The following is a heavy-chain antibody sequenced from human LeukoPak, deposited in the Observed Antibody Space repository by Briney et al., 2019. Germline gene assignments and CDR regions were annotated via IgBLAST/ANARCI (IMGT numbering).Heavy chain of an antibody. V-gene: IGHV4-4*02. CDR1: VGSISSGNW. CDR3: ATAPVLRGEAGEQYKYGMDV. J-gene: IGHJ6*02. Sequence: SDPLSLTCALSVGSISSGNWGSSVRQSPGKGLEWIGEVYHNGTPNYNPSLTSRVTISADTFKNHFSLKLTSVTAADTAVYYCATAPVLRGEAGEQYKYGMDVWGQGTTVIVSS. D-gene: IGHD2-8*02. CDR2: VYHNGTP.